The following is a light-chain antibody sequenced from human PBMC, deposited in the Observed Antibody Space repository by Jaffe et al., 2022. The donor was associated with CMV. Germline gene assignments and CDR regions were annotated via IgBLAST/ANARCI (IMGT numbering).Light chain of an antibody. J-gene: IGKJ1*01. Sequence: EIVLTQSPGTLSLSPGERATLSCRASQSVSAGYLAWYHQKPGQAPRLLIYGASSRATGIPDRFSGSGSGTDFTLTISGLEPEDFAVYYCQYYGTSLWTFGQGTKVEIK. CDR1: QSVSAGY. CDR2: GAS. V-gene: IGKV3-20*01. CDR3: QYYGTSLWT.